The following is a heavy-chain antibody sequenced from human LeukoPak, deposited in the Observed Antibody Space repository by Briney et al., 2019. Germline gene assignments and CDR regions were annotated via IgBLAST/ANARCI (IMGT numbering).Heavy chain of an antibody. V-gene: IGHV3-23*01. CDR2: ISGNGGAT. J-gene: IGHJ4*02. Sequence: PGGSLRLSCVASGFTLSSFPMSWVRQTPGKGLEWVSVISGNGGATYYADSVKGRFTISRDTSKNTLFLQMDSLRAEDTAVYFCAIPMSSNIWYFFDLWGQGSLVTVSS. CDR3: AIPMSSNIWYFFDL. D-gene: IGHD6-13*01. CDR1: GFTLSSFP.